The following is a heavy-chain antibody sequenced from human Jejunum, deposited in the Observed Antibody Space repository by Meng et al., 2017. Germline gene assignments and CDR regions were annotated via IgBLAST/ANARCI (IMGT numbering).Heavy chain of an antibody. D-gene: IGHD3-10*01. CDR1: GVSVSSYY. Sequence: QVQLQESGPGLVRPSETPSLTCSAPGVSVSSYYWSWIRQPPGKGLEWIGRLYDSGTTSYTPSLKSRVTISADTSRNQLSLRLTSVTAADTAIYYCARRGFLDYWGQGILVTVSS. V-gene: IGHV4-59*08. CDR2: LYDSGTT. J-gene: IGHJ4*02. CDR3: ARRGFLDY.